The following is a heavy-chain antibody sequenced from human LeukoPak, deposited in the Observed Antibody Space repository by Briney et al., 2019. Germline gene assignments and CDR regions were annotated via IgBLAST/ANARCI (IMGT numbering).Heavy chain of an antibody. J-gene: IGHJ6*03. CDR3: ARDRAKIQGITMVRGVTKYYYYYMDV. Sequence: GASVKVSCKASGYTFTGYYMHWVRQAPGQGLEWMGWFNPNSGDTKYAQKFQGRVTMTRDTSISTAYMELSRLRSDDTAIYYCARDRAKIQGITMVRGVTKYYYYYMDVWGRGTTVTVSS. CDR2: FNPNSGDT. D-gene: IGHD3-10*01. V-gene: IGHV1-2*02. CDR1: GYTFTGYY.